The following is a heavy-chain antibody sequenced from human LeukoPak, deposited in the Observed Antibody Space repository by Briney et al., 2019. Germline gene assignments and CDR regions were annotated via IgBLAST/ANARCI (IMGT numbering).Heavy chain of an antibody. CDR2: IYTSGST. V-gene: IGHV4-4*07. CDR3: ARDVWIFGVVNKYYFDY. D-gene: IGHD3-3*01. CDR1: GGSISSYY. Sequence: SETLSLTCTVSGGSISSYYWGWLRQPAGKGLEWIGRIYTSGSTNYNPSLKSRVTMSVDTSKNQFSLKLSSVTAADTAVYYCARDVWIFGVVNKYYFDYWGQGTLVTVSS. J-gene: IGHJ4*02.